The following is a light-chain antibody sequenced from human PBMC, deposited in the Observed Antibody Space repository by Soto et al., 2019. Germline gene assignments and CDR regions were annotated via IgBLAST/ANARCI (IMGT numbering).Light chain of an antibody. CDR2: HVT. CDR1: SSDVGAYNY. J-gene: IGLJ1*01. V-gene: IGLV2-14*01. Sequence: QSVLTQPASVSGSLGQSITISCSGTSSDVGAYNYVSWYQQYPGKAPKLMIYHVTDRPSGVSNRFSGSKSGNTASLTISGLQAEDEADYYCCSYTTSNTFVFGTGTKHTVL. CDR3: CSYTTSNTFV.